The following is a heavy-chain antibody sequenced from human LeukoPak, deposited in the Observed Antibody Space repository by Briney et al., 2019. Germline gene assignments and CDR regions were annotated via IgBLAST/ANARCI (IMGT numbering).Heavy chain of an antibody. Sequence: ASVKVSCKASGYTFTGYYLHWVRQAPGQGLEWMGWVNPNSGGTNYAQRFQGRVTMTRDTSISTAYMELSRLRSDDTAVYYCARVEGWIQLWSYFDYWGQGTLVTVSS. D-gene: IGHD5-18*01. CDR3: ARVEGWIQLWSYFDY. J-gene: IGHJ4*02. V-gene: IGHV1-2*02. CDR1: GYTFTGYY. CDR2: VNPNSGGT.